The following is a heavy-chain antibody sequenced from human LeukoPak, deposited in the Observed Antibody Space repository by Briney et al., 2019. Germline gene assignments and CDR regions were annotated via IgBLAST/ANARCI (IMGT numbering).Heavy chain of an antibody. D-gene: IGHD2-8*02. CDR1: GFTFSTYE. CDR2: INITGTII. V-gene: IGHV3-48*03. Sequence: GGSLRLSCAASGFTFSTYEMNWVRQAPGKGVEWVSNINITGTIINYADSVKGRFTVSRDNAKNSLYLQMDSLRAEDTAVYYCTRVEVSYYSDYWGQGTLVTVSS. J-gene: IGHJ4*02. CDR3: TRVEVSYYSDY.